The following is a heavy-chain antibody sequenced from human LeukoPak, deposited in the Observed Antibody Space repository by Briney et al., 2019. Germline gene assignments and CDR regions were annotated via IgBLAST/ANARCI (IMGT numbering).Heavy chain of an antibody. V-gene: IGHV1-69*13. CDR2: VIPIFGTA. D-gene: IGHD3-22*01. Sequence: RASVKLSCKASGGTFSSYAISWVRQAPGQGLEWMGGVIPIFGTANYAQKFQGRVTITADESTSTAYMELSSLRSEDTAVYYCARGARNYYDSSGEAFDIWGQGTMVTVSS. CDR1: GGTFSSYA. CDR3: ARGARNYYDSSGEAFDI. J-gene: IGHJ3*02.